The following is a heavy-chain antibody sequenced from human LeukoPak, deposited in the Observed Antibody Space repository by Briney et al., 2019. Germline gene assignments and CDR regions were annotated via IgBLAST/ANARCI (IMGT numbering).Heavy chain of an antibody. CDR2: INHSGST. CDR3: ARLGANGGYMDV. Sequence: PSETLSLTCAVYGGSFSGYYWSWIRQPPGKGLEWIGEINHSGSTNYNPSLKSRVTISVDTSKNQFSLKLSSVTAADTAVYYCARLGANGGYMDVWGKGTTVTVSS. V-gene: IGHV4-34*01. CDR1: GGSFSGYY. J-gene: IGHJ6*03. D-gene: IGHD1-26*01.